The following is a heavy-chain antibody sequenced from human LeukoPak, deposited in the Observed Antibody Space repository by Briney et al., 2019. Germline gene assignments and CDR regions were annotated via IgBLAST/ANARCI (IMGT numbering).Heavy chain of an antibody. D-gene: IGHD2-15*01. CDR1: GYTFTSYG. J-gene: IGHJ6*02. CDR3: ARGGGYCSGGSCYSEGRNYYYYGMDV. CDR2: MSAYNGNT. V-gene: IGHV1-18*01. Sequence: ASVKVSCKPSGYTFTSYGISWVRQAPGRGLEWMGWMSAYNGNTNYAQKLQGRVTMTTDTSTSTAYMELRSLRSDDTAVYYCARGGGYCSGGSCYSEGRNYYYYGMDVWGQGTTVTVSS.